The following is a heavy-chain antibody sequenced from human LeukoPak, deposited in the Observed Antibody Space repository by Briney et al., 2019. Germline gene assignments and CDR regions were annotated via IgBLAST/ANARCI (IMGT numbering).Heavy chain of an antibody. J-gene: IGHJ5*02. CDR2: IYYSGST. CDR3: ASLPSGYDPFRNWFDP. CDR1: GGSISSGDYY. V-gene: IGHV4-30-4*01. D-gene: IGHD5-12*01. Sequence: SETLSLTCTVSGGSISSGDYYWGWIRQPPGKGLEWIGYIYYSGSTYYNPSLKSRVTISVDTSKNQFSLKLSSVTAADTAVYYCASLPSGYDPFRNWFDPWGQGTLVTVSS.